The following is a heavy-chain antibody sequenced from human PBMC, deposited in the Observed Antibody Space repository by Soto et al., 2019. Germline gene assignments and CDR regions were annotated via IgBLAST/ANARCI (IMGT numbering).Heavy chain of an antibody. CDR1: GDTFTANY. D-gene: IGHD6-13*01. J-gene: IGHJ4*02. Sequence: ASVKVSCKASGDTFTANYIHWLRQAPGQGFEWMGWINPKSGGTKYPQKFQGRVTMTRDTSLSTVYMTLTRLTSDDTAVYYCAKASGYSSSWPDYWGQGTLVTVSS. CDR2: INPKSGGT. CDR3: AKASGYSSSWPDY. V-gene: IGHV1-2*02.